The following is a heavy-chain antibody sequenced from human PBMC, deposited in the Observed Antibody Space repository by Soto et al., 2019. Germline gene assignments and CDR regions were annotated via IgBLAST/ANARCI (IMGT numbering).Heavy chain of an antibody. J-gene: IGHJ4*02. Sequence: SETLSLTCAVSGGSISSGGYYWSWIRQHPGKGLEWIGYIYYSGSTYYNPSLKSRVTISVDTSKNQFSLKLSSVTAADTAVYYCARVWLAARHFDYWGQGTLVTVSS. CDR1: GGSISSGGYY. V-gene: IGHV4-31*11. CDR2: IYYSGST. D-gene: IGHD6-6*01. CDR3: ARVWLAARHFDY.